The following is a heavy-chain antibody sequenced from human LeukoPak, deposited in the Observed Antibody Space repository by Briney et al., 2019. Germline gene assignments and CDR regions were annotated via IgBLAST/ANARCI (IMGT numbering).Heavy chain of an antibody. V-gene: IGHV3-21*01. J-gene: IGHJ4*02. CDR3: ARPYDTRGYFPDY. D-gene: IGHD3-22*01. CDR1: GFTFSSYA. CDR2: ISRGSDHI. Sequence: GGSLRLSCAASGFTFSSYAMNWVRQAPGKGLEWVSSISRGSDHIFYADSMKGRFTISRDNAKNSLYLQMNSLGAEDTAVYYCARPYDTRGYFPDYWGQGSLVTVSS.